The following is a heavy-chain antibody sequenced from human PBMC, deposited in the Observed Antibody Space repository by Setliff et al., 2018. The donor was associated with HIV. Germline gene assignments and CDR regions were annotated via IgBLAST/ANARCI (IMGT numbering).Heavy chain of an antibody. J-gene: IGHJ5*02. CDR3: ASSGSGSYINWFGP. Sequence: HPGGSLRLSCAASGFTFSRYGMHWVRQAPGKGLEWVAFISYDGSKKYDADFVKGRFTISRDNDKNSVHLQMTSLRAEDTAVYYCASSGSGSYINWFGPWGQGTLVTVSS. V-gene: IGHV3-30*04. CDR1: GFTFSRYG. CDR2: ISYDGSKK. D-gene: IGHD3-10*01.